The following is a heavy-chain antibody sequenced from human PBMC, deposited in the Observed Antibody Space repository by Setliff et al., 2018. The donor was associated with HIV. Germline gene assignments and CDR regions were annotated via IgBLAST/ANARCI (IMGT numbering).Heavy chain of an antibody. V-gene: IGHV4-4*07. Sequence: SETLSLTCTVSGGSISRYHWSWIRQPAGQGLEWIGRFYSSESTNYNPSLRSRVTMSVDTAKNQFSLKVNSVTAADSAVYYCARHREGDTWPYYFYVDVWGKGTTVTVSS. D-gene: IGHD1-26*01. CDR1: GGSISRYH. J-gene: IGHJ6*03. CDR3: ARHREGDTWPYYFYVDV. CDR2: FYSSEST.